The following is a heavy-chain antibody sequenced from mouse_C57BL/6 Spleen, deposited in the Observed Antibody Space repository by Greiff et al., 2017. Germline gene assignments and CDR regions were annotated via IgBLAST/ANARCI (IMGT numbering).Heavy chain of an antibody. J-gene: IGHJ1*03. CDR2: IYPGDGDT. CDR3: ARGITTVVGNYFDV. D-gene: IGHD1-1*01. CDR1: GYAFSSSW. Sequence: QVQLQQSGPELVKPGASVKISCKASGYAFSSSWMNWVKQRPGKGLEWIGRIYPGDGDTNYNGKFKGKATLTADKSSSTAYMQLSSLTSEDSAVYFCARGITTVVGNYFDVWGTGTTVTVSA. V-gene: IGHV1-82*01.